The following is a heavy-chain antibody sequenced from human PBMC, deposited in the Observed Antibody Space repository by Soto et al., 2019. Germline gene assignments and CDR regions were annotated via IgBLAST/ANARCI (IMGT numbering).Heavy chain of an antibody. Sequence: EVQLVESGGGLVQPGRSLRLSCAASGFTFDDYAMHWVRQAPGKGLEWVSSISWNSGNIGYADSVKGRFTISRDNAKNALYLQMNSLRVEDTALYYCAKSTQMIVVVSDFQHWGQGTLVTVSS. CDR1: GFTFDDYA. D-gene: IGHD3-22*01. V-gene: IGHV3-9*01. J-gene: IGHJ1*01. CDR3: AKSTQMIVVVSDFQH. CDR2: ISWNSGNI.